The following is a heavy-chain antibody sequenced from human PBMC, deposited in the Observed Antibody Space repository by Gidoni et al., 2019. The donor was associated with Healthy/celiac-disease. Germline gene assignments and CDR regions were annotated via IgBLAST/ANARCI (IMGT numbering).Heavy chain of an antibody. V-gene: IGHV1-69*01. Sequence: QVQLVQSGAEVKKPPSSVKASCQSSGGTFSIHAISWVRQAAGQGLEWMGGIIPIFGTANDAQKFQGRVTITADESTSTAYMELSSLRSEDTAVYYCARVRLRYFDWLFGFDYWGQGTLVTVSS. CDR2: IIPIFGTA. D-gene: IGHD3-9*01. J-gene: IGHJ4*02. CDR3: ARVRLRYFDWLFGFDY. CDR1: GGTFSIHA.